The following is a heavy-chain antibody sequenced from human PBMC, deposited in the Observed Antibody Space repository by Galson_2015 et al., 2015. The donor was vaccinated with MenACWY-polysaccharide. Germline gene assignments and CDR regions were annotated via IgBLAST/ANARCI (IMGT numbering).Heavy chain of an antibody. D-gene: IGHD3-3*01. J-gene: IGHJ4*02. Sequence: EWIGTTSYRGTTSYKPSLKSRVTISVDTSKNQFSLKLTSVIAADTAFYYCARADQTDFGVVGYGWGIDSWGQGILVTVSS. CDR2: TSYRGTT. V-gene: IGHV4-39*07. CDR3: ARADQTDFGVVGYGWGIDS.